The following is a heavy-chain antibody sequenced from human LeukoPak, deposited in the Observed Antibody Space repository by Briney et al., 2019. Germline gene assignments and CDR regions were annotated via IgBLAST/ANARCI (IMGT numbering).Heavy chain of an antibody. CDR2: ISSSSTNI. CDR3: ARGGCTTPSCYLFDY. J-gene: IGHJ4*02. Sequence: PGVSLRLSCATSGFTFSSYSMIWVRQAPGKGLEWGSYISSSSTNIYYADSVKGRFTISRDNAKHSLYLQVNNLRAQDTAVYYCARGGCTTPSCYLFDYWGQGTLVTVSS. V-gene: IGHV3-21*01. CDR1: GFTFSSYS. D-gene: IGHD2-2*01.